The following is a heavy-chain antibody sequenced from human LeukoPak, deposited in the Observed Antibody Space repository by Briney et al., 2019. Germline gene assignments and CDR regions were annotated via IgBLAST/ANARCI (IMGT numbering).Heavy chain of an antibody. CDR2: IYSSGST. CDR3: ARSGGPDYYDSSAFEI. D-gene: IGHD3-22*01. V-gene: IGHV4-61*02. Sequence: SETPSLTCTVSGGSISNISLYWNWIRQPAGKGLEWIGRIYSSGSTHYNPSLKSRVTISLDTSKNQVTLKLSSVTAADTAMFYCARSGGPDYYDSSAFEIWGQGTMVTVSS. J-gene: IGHJ3*02. CDR1: GGSISNISLY.